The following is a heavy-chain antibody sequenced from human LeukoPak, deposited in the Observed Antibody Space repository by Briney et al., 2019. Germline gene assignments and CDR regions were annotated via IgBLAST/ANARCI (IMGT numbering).Heavy chain of an antibody. D-gene: IGHD4-23*01. Sequence: GGSLRLSCAASGFTFSSYIMTWVRQAPGKGLEWVGFIRSKVYGGTTEYAASVKGRFIISRDDSKSIAYLQMNSLETEDTAVYYCTRDYGGFDYWGQGTLVTVSS. CDR1: GFTFSSYI. J-gene: IGHJ4*02. CDR3: TRDYGGFDY. CDR2: IRSKVYGGTT. V-gene: IGHV3-49*04.